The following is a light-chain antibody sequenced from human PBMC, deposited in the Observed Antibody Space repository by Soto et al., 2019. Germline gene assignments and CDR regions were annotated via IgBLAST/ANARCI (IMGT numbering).Light chain of an antibody. J-gene: IGKJ4*01. CDR1: QSISSW. Sequence: EIPMTQSPSTLSASVGDRVTITCRASQSISSWLAWYQQKPGKAPKLLIYTASSLESGVPSRFRGSGSGTEFTLTISSLQPDDFATYYCQQYNTYSGLTFGGGTKVEIK. CDR3: QQYNTYSGLT. V-gene: IGKV1-5*03. CDR2: TAS.